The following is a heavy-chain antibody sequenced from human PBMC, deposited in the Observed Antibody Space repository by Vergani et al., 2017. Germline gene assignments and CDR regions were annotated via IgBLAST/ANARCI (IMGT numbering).Heavy chain of an antibody. V-gene: IGHV5-51*03. CDR2: IYPGDSDT. CDR3: ARRSSVIAAAGTPWLY. CDR1: GYSFTSYW. J-gene: IGHJ4*02. Sequence: EVQLVQSGAEVKKPGESLKISCKGSGYSFTSYWIGWVRQMPGKGLEWMGIIYPGDSDTRYSPSFQGQVTISADKSISTAYLQWSSLKASDTAMYYCARRSSVIAAAGTPWLYWGQGTLVTVSS. D-gene: IGHD6-13*01.